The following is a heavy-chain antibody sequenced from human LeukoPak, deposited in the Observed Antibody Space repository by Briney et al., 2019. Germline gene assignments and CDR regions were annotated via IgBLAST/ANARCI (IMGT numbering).Heavy chain of an antibody. Sequence: GGSLRLSCAASGFTFSSYEMNWVRQAPGKGLEWISCISGSGGAVYYADSVKGRFTISRDNAKNSLYLQMDSLRAEDTAVYYCARGFRDTAMFLDYWGQGTLVTVSS. CDR2: ISGSGGAV. V-gene: IGHV3-48*03. J-gene: IGHJ4*02. D-gene: IGHD5-18*01. CDR1: GFTFSSYE. CDR3: ARGFRDTAMFLDY.